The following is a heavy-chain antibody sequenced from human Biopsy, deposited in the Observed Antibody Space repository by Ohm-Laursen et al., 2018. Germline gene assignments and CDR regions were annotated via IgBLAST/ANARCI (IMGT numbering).Heavy chain of an antibody. D-gene: IGHD3-3*01. Sequence: GASVKVSCKASGGPSSNYAFSWVRQAPGQGLEWMGGIIAVSGLVNYAPKFQGRVSITADKSTTTAYMELSNLKSEDTAVYYCATPFQYYDSWGGYPPFDHWGQGTLVTVSS. CDR3: ATPFQYYDSWGGYPPFDH. J-gene: IGHJ4*02. CDR2: IIAVSGLV. V-gene: IGHV1-69*10. CDR1: GGPSSNYA.